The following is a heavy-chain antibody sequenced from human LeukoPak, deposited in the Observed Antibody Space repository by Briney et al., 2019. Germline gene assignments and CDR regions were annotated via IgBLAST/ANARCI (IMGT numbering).Heavy chain of an antibody. D-gene: IGHD6-19*01. V-gene: IGHV3-30*03. CDR1: GFTFSSYG. CDR3: ARVELYASGWYGSIDY. J-gene: IGHJ4*02. CDR2: ISYDGTNK. Sequence: GGSLRLSCAASGFTFSSYGMHWVRQAPGKGLEWVAVISYDGTNKYYADSVRGRFTISRDNSKNTLYLQMDSLRTEDTAEYYCARVELYASGWYGSIDYWGQGTLVAVSS.